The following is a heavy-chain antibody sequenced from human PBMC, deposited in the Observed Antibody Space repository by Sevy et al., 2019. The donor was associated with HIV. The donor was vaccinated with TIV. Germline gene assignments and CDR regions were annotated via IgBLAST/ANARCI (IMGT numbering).Heavy chain of an antibody. Sequence: GGSLRLSCAASGFTFSNAWMSWVRQAPGKGLEWVGHIKSKTDGGTTDYAAPVKGRFTISRDDSKNTLYLQMNSLKTEDTAVYYCTADILTGYFDYWGQGTLVTVSS. V-gene: IGHV3-15*01. J-gene: IGHJ4*02. CDR2: IKSKTDGGTT. CDR1: GFTFSNAW. D-gene: IGHD3-9*01. CDR3: TADILTGYFDY.